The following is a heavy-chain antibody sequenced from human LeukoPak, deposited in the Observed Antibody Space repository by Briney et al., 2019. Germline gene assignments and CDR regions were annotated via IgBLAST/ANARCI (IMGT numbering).Heavy chain of an antibody. D-gene: IGHD3-16*02. CDR2: ISAYNGNT. Sequence: ASVKVSCKASGYTFTSYGISWVRQAPGQGLEWMGWISAYNGNTNYAQKLQGRVTMTTDTSTSTAYMELRSLRSDDTAVYYCARDYDYVWGSYRPPGYWGQGTLVNVSS. J-gene: IGHJ4*02. CDR1: GYTFTSYG. V-gene: IGHV1-18*01. CDR3: ARDYDYVWGSYRPPGY.